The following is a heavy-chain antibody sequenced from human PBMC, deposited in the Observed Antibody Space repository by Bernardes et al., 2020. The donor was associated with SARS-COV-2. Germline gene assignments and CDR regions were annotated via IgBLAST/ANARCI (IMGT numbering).Heavy chain of an antibody. V-gene: IGHV4-61*02. CDR2: IYTSGST. J-gene: IGHJ5*02. CDR1: GGSISSGSYY. D-gene: IGHD3-10*01. Sequence: SETLSLTCTVSGGSISSGSYYWSWIRQPAGKGLEWIGRIYTSGSTNYNPSLKSRVTISVDTSKNQFSLKLSSVTAADTAVYYCARERGYYGVDPWGQGTLVTVSS. CDR3: ARERGYYGVDP.